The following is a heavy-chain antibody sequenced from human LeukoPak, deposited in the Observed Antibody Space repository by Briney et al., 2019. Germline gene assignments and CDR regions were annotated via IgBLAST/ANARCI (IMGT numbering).Heavy chain of an antibody. CDR1: GFTFSTHG. CDR2: IWYDGGSR. Sequence: GGSLRLSCAASGFTFSTHGMHWGRQAPGKGLGWVAVIWYDGGSRYYADSVKGRFTISRDNSKNTLYLQMNSLRAEDTAVYYCARGDCGGTSCHKYFDYWGQGTLVTVSS. D-gene: IGHD2-2*02. J-gene: IGHJ4*02. CDR3: ARGDCGGTSCHKYFDY. V-gene: IGHV3-33*01.